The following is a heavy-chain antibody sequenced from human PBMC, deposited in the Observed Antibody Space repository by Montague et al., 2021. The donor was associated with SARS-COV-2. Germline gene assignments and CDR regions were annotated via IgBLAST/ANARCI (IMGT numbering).Heavy chain of an antibody. CDR2: INHSGST. Sequence: SETLSLTCAVSGGSFSGYYWSWIRQPPGKGLEWIGEINHSGSTNYNPPLKSRVTISVDTSKNQFSLKLSSVTAADTAVYYCASVSDSGYAFDYWGQGTLVTVSS. CDR3: ASVSDSGYAFDY. CDR1: GGSFSGYY. J-gene: IGHJ4*02. V-gene: IGHV4-34*01. D-gene: IGHD2-2*01.